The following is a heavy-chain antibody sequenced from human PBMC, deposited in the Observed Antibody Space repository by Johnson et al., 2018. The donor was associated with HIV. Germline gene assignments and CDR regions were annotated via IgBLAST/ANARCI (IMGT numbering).Heavy chain of an antibody. CDR2: MNQGASEK. CDR1: GFTFSNYY. V-gene: IGHV3-7*05. J-gene: IGHJ3*02. CDR3: ARGWSGAFDI. D-gene: IGHD2-15*01. Sequence: VQLVESGGGLVQPGESLRLSCAASGFTFSNYYMSWVRQAPGKGLEWVANMNQGASEKNYGDSVKGRFNISRDNAKNSLYLQMNSLRPEDTAVYFCARGWSGAFDIWGQGTMVTVSS.